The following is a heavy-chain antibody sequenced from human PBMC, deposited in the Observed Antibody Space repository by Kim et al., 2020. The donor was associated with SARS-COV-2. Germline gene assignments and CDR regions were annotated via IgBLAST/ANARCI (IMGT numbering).Heavy chain of an antibody. J-gene: IGHJ6*02. CDR1: GFTFSSYA. D-gene: IGHD1-26*01. CDR3: ARARGGSYYYGMDV. CDR2: ISYDGSNK. V-gene: IGHV3-30-3*01. Sequence: GGSLRLSCAASGFTFSSYAMHWVRQAPGKGLEWVAVISYDGSNKYYADSVKGRFTISRDNSKNTLYVQMNSLRAEDTAVYYCARARGGSYYYGMDVWGQGTTVTVSS.